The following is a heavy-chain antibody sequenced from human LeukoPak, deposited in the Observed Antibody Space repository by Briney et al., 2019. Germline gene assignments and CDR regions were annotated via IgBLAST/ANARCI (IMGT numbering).Heavy chain of an antibody. CDR3: SAIAAAGTGLGVDY. J-gene: IGHJ4*02. Sequence: SETLSLTCTVSGGSISSYYWSWIRQPAGKGLEWIGRIYTSGSTNYNPSLKSRVTMSVDTSKNQFSLKLSSVTAADTAVYYCSAIAAAGTGLGVDYWGQGTLVTVSS. CDR2: IYTSGST. D-gene: IGHD6-13*01. V-gene: IGHV4-4*07. CDR1: GGSISSYY.